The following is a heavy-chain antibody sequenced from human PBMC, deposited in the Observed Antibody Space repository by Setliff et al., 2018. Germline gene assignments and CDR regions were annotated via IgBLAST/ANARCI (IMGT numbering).Heavy chain of an antibody. CDR2: IYYSGST. J-gene: IGHJ4*02. CDR1: GGSFSGYY. Sequence: SETLSLTCAVYGGSFSGYYWGWIRQPPGKGLEWIGSIYYSGSTYYNPSLKSRVTISVDTSKNQFSLKLSSVTAADTAVYYCARGYSGYDYLKPFDYWGQGTLVTVSS. D-gene: IGHD5-12*01. V-gene: IGHV4-34*01. CDR3: ARGYSGYDYLKPFDY.